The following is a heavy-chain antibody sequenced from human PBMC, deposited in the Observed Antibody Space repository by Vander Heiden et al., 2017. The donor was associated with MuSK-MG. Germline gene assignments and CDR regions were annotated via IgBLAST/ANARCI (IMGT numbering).Heavy chain of an antibody. CDR3: ARDRWLSSSWIYDYYGMDV. CDR1: GFTFNNYG. D-gene: IGHD6-13*01. CDR2: ISHDGENK. Sequence: QVQLVESGGGVVQPGRSLRLSCTVSGFTFNNYGIHWVRQAPGKGLEWVAVISHDGENKYYADAVKGRFSISRDNSKNTLYLEMNTLRADDTAVYFCARDRWLSSSWIYDYYGMDVWGQGTTVTVSS. V-gene: IGHV3-30*03. J-gene: IGHJ6*02.